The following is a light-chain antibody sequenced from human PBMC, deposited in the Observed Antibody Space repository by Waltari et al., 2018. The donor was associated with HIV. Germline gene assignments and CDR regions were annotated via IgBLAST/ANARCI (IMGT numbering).Light chain of an antibody. CDR2: GAS. Sequence: EIVLTQSPGALSLSPGETATLPCRASQSVGSSSLAWYQQKPGQAPPILIYGASTRATGIPDRFSGSGSGTDFTLTISRLEPEDFAVYYCQQYGTPPRTFGQGTKVEIK. V-gene: IGKV3-20*01. CDR1: QSVGSSS. J-gene: IGKJ1*01. CDR3: QQYGTPPRT.